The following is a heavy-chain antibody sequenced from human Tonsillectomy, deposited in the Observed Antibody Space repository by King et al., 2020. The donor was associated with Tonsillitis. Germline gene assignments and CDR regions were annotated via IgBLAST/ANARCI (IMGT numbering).Heavy chain of an antibody. J-gene: IGHJ6*02. V-gene: IGHV3-33*05. Sequence: VQLVESGGGVVQPGRSLRLSCAASGFTFSSYAMHWVRQAPGKGLEWVAVISYDGSKKYYADSVKGRFTISRDNAKNTLYLQMNSLRAEDTAVYYCARGKYGMDVWGQGITVTVSS. CDR3: ARGKYGMDV. CDR1: GFTFSSYA. CDR2: ISYDGSKK.